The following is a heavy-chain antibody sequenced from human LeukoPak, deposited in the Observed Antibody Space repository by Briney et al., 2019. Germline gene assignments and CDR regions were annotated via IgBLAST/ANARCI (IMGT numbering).Heavy chain of an antibody. D-gene: IGHD3/OR15-3a*01. Sequence: PGGSLRLSCAASGFTFATYAMNWVRQAPGKGLEWVSYISNSGSTIYYADSVKGRFTISRDNAKSSLYLQMNSLRAEDTAVYYCAREGLNFDYWGQGTLVTVSS. CDR3: AREGLNFDY. CDR1: GFTFATYA. V-gene: IGHV3-48*03. CDR2: ISNSGSTI. J-gene: IGHJ4*02.